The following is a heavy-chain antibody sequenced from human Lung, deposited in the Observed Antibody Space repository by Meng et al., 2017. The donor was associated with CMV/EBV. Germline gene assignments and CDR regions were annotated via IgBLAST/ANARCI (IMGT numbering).Heavy chain of an antibody. V-gene: IGHV4-39*01. Sequence: SXTLSLXCSVSGASISSGTRYWGWIRQPPGKGLEWIGSIYSGGQTFYSPSLRSRVTLAVDRTKNQFSLQMTSVTAADTDVYFCAKFPDRRDTGFWARGALVTVSS. CDR1: GASISSGTRY. CDR2: IYSGGQT. CDR3: AKFPDRRDTGF. D-gene: IGHD1-14*01. J-gene: IGHJ4*02.